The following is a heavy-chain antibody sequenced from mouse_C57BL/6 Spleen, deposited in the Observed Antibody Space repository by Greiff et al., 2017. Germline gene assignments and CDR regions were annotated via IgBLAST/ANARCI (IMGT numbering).Heavy chain of an antibody. V-gene: IGHV3-6*01. CDR2: ISYDGSK. CDR3: AREVLWRCAY. Sequence: EVKLQESGPGLVKPSQSLSLTCSVTGYSITSGYYWTWIRQFPGNNLEWMGYISYDGSKNYNPSLKNKISFTRDTAKNPIFLKLNAVTTEVTATYSCAREVLWRCAYWGQVALVTGSA. J-gene: IGHJ3*01. CDR1: GYSITSGYY. D-gene: IGHD2-14*01.